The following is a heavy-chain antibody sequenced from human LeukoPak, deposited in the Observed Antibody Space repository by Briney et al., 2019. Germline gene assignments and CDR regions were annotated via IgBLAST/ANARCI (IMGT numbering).Heavy chain of an antibody. Sequence: SETLSLTCIVSGGSISSYYWSWIRQPPGKGLQWIGYIYYSGSTNYNPSLKSRVTISVDTSKNQFSLKLSSVTAADTAVYYCARGIPGIAAAGTPFPFDYWGQGTLVTVSS. CDR1: GGSISSYY. D-gene: IGHD6-13*01. V-gene: IGHV4-59*01. J-gene: IGHJ4*02. CDR3: ARGIPGIAAAGTPFPFDY. CDR2: IYYSGST.